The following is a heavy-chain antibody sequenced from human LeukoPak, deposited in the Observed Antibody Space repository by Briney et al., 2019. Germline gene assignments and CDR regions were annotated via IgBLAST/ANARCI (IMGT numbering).Heavy chain of an antibody. V-gene: IGHV4-59*01. J-gene: IGHJ4*02. CDR2: IYYSGST. D-gene: IGHD6-19*01. Sequence: SETLSLTCTVSGGSISSYYWTWIRQPPGKGLEWIGYIYYSGSTNYNPSLKSRVTISVVTSKSQISLNLSSVTAADTAVYYCASTGEMYSSGWYFDFWGQGTLVTVSS. CDR1: GGSISSYY. CDR3: ASTGEMYSSGWYFDF.